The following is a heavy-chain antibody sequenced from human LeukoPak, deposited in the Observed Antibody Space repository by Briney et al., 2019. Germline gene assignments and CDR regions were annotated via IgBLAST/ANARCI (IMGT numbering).Heavy chain of an antibody. CDR3: ARVLAQYCSGGSCSTDY. Sequence: GGSLRLSCAASGFTFSNYWMSWVRQAPGKGLEWVVNIKKDGSEKYYVDSVKGRFSISRDNAENSLYLQMNSLRAEDTAVYYCARVLAQYCSGGSCSTDYWGQGTLVTVSS. J-gene: IGHJ4*02. CDR1: GFTFSNYW. D-gene: IGHD2-15*01. CDR2: IKKDGSEK. V-gene: IGHV3-7*01.